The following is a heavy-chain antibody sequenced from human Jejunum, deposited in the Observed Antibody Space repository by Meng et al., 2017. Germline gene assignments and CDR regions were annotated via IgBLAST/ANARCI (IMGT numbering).Heavy chain of an antibody. D-gene: IGHD5-18*01. CDR2: ISGSGDDT. J-gene: IGHJ4*02. Sequence: GESLKISCAASGFTVSSDYMSWVRQAPGKGLEWVSAISGSGDDTYYTDSVKGRFTISRDNSKNTLYLQMNGLRGEDTALYYCAKAAGTYGYDVIDYWGQGTLVTVSS. CDR3: AKAAGTYGYDVIDY. CDR1: GFTVSSDY. V-gene: IGHV3-23*01.